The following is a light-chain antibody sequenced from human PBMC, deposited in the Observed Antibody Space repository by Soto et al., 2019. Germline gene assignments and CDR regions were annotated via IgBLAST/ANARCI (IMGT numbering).Light chain of an antibody. J-gene: IGKJ5*01. CDR3: QQYNNWPPIT. Sequence: EIVLTQSPDTLSLSPGDRPTVSCRSSQSVSSNYVAWYQQKPGQAPRLLIYGASTRATGIPARFSGSGSGTEFTLTISSLQSEDFAVYYCQQYNNWPPITFGQGTRLEIK. CDR1: QSVSSN. CDR2: GAS. V-gene: IGKV3-15*01.